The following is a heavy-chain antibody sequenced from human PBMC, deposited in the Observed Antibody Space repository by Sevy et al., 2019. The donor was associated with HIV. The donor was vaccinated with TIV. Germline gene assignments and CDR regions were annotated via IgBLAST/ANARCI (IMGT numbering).Heavy chain of an antibody. CDR3: ASGARTYYYDSSGYPKGYYFDY. V-gene: IGHV4-39*01. J-gene: IGHJ4*02. CDR1: GGSISSSSYY. CDR2: IYYSGST. D-gene: IGHD3-22*01. Sequence: SETLSLTCTVSGGSISSSSYYWGWIRQPPGKGLEWIGSIYYSGSTYYNPSLKSRVTISVDTSKNQFSLKLSSVTAAATAVYYCASGARTYYYDSSGYPKGYYFDYWGQGTLVTVSS.